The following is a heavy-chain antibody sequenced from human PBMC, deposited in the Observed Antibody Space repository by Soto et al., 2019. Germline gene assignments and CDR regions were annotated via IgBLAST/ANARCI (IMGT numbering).Heavy chain of an antibody. V-gene: IGHV1-3*01. D-gene: IGHD6-13*01. CDR2: INAGNGNT. CDR3: ARDLVDGSSLTDFDY. Sequence: ASVKVSCKASGYTFTSYAMHWVRQAPGQRLEWMGWINAGNGNTKYSQKFQGRVTITRDTSASTAYMELSSLRSEDTAVYYCARDLVDGSSLTDFDYWCQGTLVTVSS. J-gene: IGHJ4*02. CDR1: GYTFTSYA.